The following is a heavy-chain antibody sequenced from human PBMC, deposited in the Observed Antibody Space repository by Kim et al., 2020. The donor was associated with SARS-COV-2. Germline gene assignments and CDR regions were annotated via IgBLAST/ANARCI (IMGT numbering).Heavy chain of an antibody. J-gene: IGHJ4*02. V-gene: IGHV1-69*13. CDR3: ARGGYVSSGYSGTTGYYFDY. CDR2: IIPIFGTA. CDR1: GGTFSNYA. Sequence: SVKVSCKASGGTFSNYAISWVRQAPGQGLEWMGGIIPIFGTANYAQKFQGRVTITADESTSTAYMELSSLRSEDTAVYYCARGGYVSSGYSGTTGYYFDYWGQGTLVTVSS. D-gene: IGHD3-22*01.